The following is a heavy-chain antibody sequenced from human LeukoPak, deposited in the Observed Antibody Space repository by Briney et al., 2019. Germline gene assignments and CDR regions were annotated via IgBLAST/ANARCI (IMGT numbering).Heavy chain of an antibody. D-gene: IGHD3-22*01. J-gene: IGHJ4*02. CDR3: TKAPYSTNYYPFDY. Sequence: GASLRLSCAASGFTLSNYAMGWVRQAPGKGLEWVSTIGASGASTFYADSVKGRFTISRDISKNTLYLQMSSLRAEDTAVYYCTKAPYSTNYYPFDYWGQGTLVTVSS. V-gene: IGHV3-23*01. CDR2: IGASGAST. CDR1: GFTLSNYA.